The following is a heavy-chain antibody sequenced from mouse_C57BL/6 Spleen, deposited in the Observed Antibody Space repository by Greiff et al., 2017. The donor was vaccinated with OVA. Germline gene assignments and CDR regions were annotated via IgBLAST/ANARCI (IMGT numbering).Heavy chain of an antibody. CDR1: GFTFSSYA. V-gene: IGHV5-9-1*02. J-gene: IGHJ4*01. Sequence: EVKLMESGEGLVKPGGSLKLSCAASGFTFSSYAMSWVRQTPEKRLEWVAYISSGGDYIYYADTVKGRFTISRDNARNTLYLQMSSLKSEDTAMYYCTRDLQTGTGAMDYWGQGTSVTVSS. D-gene: IGHD4-1*01. CDR3: TRDLQTGTGAMDY. CDR2: ISSGGDYI.